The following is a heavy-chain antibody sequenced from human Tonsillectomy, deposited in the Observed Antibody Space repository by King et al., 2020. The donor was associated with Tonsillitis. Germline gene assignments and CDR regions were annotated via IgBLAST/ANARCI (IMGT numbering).Heavy chain of an antibody. Sequence: VTLQESGPVLVKPTENLTLTCTVSGFSLSNARMGVSWIRQPPGKAPEWLAHIFSNDEKSYKTSLKSRLTISKDTAKSQVVLIMTNMDPVDTATYYCARILMLWWCAVVFWGQGTLVTVS. CDR1: GFSLSNARMG. D-gene: IGHD2-21*01. J-gene: IGHJ4*02. V-gene: IGHV2-26*01. CDR3: ARILMLWWCAVVF. CDR2: IFSNDEK.